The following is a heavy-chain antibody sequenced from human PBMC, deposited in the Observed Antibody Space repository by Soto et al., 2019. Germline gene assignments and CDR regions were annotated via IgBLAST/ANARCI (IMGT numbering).Heavy chain of an antibody. CDR2: IYPGDSET. CDR1: GYSFTNFW. CDR3: ARLRGREGYLSDY. J-gene: IGHJ4*02. D-gene: IGHD5-12*01. V-gene: IGHV5-51*01. Sequence: PGESLKISCKGSGYSFTNFWIGWVRQMPGKGLEWMGIIYPGDSETRYSPPFQGQVTISADMSITTAYLQWSSLRASDTAMYYCARLRGREGYLSDYWGQGTLVTVSS.